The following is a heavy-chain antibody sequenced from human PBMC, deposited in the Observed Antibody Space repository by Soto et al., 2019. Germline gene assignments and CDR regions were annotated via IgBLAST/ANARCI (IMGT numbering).Heavy chain of an antibody. Sequence: PGWSLRLSCAASGFTFKNYAMTWVRQAPGKGLEWVSLIYGSGGSTDYADSVKGRFTISRDNSKNMLYVQMNSLRDEDTAVYYCARKDVAFDYWGQGIPVTVSS. CDR1: GFTFKNYA. CDR2: IYGSGGST. V-gene: IGHV3-23*01. J-gene: IGHJ4*02. CDR3: ARKDVAFDY. D-gene: IGHD5-12*01.